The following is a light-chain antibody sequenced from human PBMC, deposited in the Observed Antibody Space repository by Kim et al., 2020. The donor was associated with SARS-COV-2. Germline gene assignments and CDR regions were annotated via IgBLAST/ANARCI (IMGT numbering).Light chain of an antibody. J-gene: IGKJ2*01. CDR3: QHYIRFPYT. CDR2: QAS. V-gene: IGKV1-5*03. CDR1: QIGETV. Sequence: AYGGDRVTITCRDSQIGETVVAWYQQKPGKAPDLLIYQASSLQIGVPSRFSGSGSGTEFTLTINSLQPDDFATYYCQHYIRFPYTFGQGTKVDIK.